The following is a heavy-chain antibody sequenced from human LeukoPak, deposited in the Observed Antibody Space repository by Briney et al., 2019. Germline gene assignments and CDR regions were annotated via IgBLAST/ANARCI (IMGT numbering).Heavy chain of an antibody. Sequence: PGGSLRLSCVASGFSFSRYWMSWVRQAPGKGLEWVSSISSSSSYIYYADSVKGRFTVSRDNAKNSLYLQMNSLRAEDTAVYYCASQEEAVWPEPLDYWGQGTLVTVSS. D-gene: IGHD1-14*01. V-gene: IGHV3-21*01. CDR3: ASQEEAVWPEPLDY. CDR1: GFSFSRYW. J-gene: IGHJ4*02. CDR2: ISSSSSYI.